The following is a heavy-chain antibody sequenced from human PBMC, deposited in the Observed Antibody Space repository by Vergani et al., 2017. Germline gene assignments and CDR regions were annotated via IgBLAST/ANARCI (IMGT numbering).Heavy chain of an antibody. CDR3: ARRHGSGSYYTYQTNWFDP. CDR2: INHSGST. CDR1: GGSFSGYY. D-gene: IGHD3-10*01. Sequence: QVQLQQWGAGLLKPSETLSLTCAVYGGSFSGYYWSWIRQPPGKGLEWYGEINHSGSTNYNPSLKSRVTISVDTSKNQFSLKVSSVTAADSAVYCCARRHGSGSYYTYQTNWFDPWGQGTLVTVSS. J-gene: IGHJ5*02. V-gene: IGHV4-34*01.